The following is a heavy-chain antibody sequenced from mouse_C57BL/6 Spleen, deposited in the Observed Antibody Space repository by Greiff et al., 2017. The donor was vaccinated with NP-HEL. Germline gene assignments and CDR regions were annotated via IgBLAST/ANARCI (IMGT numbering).Heavy chain of an antibody. Sequence: VQLQQSGAELVKPGASVKISCKASGYAFSSYWMNWVKQRPGKGLEWIGQIYPGDGDTNYNGKFKGKATLTADKSSSTAYIQLSSLTSEDSAVYFCARVRRRSPFDYWGQGTTLTVSS. J-gene: IGHJ2*01. CDR1: GYAFSSYW. CDR2: IYPGDGDT. CDR3: ARVRRRSPFDY. V-gene: IGHV1-80*01.